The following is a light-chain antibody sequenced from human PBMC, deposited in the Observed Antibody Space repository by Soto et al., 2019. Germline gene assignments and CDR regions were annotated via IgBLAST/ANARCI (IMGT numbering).Light chain of an antibody. CDR3: QQRTNWPPYT. CDR2: DTS. Sequence: EIVLTQSPATLSVSPGEEATLSCRASQSVTRYLAWYQQKPGQAPRLLIYDTSSRATGIPARFSGSGSGTDFFLTISSLEPEDSAVYYCQQRTNWPPYTFGQGTKLEIK. J-gene: IGKJ2*01. CDR1: QSVTRY. V-gene: IGKV3-11*01.